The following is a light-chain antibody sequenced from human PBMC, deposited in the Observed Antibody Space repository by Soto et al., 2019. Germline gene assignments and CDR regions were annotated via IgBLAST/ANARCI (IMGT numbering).Light chain of an antibody. CDR1: SSDVGGYNH. CDR2: EVT. Sequence: QSVLTQPASVSGSPGQSITISCTGTSSDVGGYNHVSWYQHHPGKAPKRIIYEVTKRPSGVSNRFSGSKSGDTASLTISGLQAEDEADYYCSSHTASTTRIFGTGTKLPVL. V-gene: IGLV2-14*01. CDR3: SSHTASTTRI. J-gene: IGLJ1*01.